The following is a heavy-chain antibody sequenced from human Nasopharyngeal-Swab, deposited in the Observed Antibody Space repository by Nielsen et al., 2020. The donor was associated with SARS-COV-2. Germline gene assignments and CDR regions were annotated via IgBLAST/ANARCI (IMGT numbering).Heavy chain of an antibody. CDR3: AKEEYQLLQYYFDY. Sequence: GGSLRLSCAASGFTFRSHAMSWVRQAPGKGLEWVSGISASGGSTYYADSVKGRFTISRDNSKNTLYLQMNSLTAEDTAVYYCAKEEYQLLQYYFDYWGQGNLVTVSS. D-gene: IGHD2-2*01. V-gene: IGHV3-23*01. CDR2: ISASGGST. CDR1: GFTFRSHA. J-gene: IGHJ4*02.